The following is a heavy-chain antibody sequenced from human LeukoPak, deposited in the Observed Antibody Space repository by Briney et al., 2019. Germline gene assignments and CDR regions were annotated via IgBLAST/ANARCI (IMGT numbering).Heavy chain of an antibody. CDR2: ISSSSVYT. Sequence: PGGSLRLSCAASGFTFSDYYMSWIRQAPGQGLEWVSYISSSSVYTNYADSVKGRFTISRDNAKNSLYLQMNSLRAEDTAVYYCAKCVLAATGKRRWFDPWGQGTLVTVSS. D-gene: IGHD6-13*01. CDR1: GFTFSDYY. CDR3: AKCVLAATGKRRWFDP. V-gene: IGHV3-11*03. J-gene: IGHJ5*02.